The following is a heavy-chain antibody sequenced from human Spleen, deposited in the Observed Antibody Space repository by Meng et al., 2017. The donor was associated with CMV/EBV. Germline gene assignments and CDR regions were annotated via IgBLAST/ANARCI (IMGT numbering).Heavy chain of an antibody. CDR3: ARPADYGSGSRKALGYYYYYGMDV. J-gene: IGHJ6*02. Sequence: SVKVSCKASGGTFSSYAISWVRQAPGQGLEWMGGIIPIFGTANYAQKFQGRVTITTDESTSTAYMELSSLRSEDTAVYYCARPADYGSGSRKALGYYYYYGMDVWGQGTTVTVSS. CDR1: GGTFSSYA. CDR2: IIPIFGTA. V-gene: IGHV1-69*05. D-gene: IGHD3-10*01.